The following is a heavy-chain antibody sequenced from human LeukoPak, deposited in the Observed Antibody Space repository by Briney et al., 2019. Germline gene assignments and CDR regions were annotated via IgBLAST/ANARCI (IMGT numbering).Heavy chain of an antibody. CDR2: INPNSGGT. CDR1: GYTFTGYY. Sequence: ASVKVSCKASGYTFTGYYMHWVRQAPGQGLEWMGWINPNSGGTNSAQKSQGRVTMTRDTSISTAYMELSRLRSDDTAVYYCXXXXGXXXXDIVLINWFDPWGQGTLVTVSS. J-gene: IGHJ5*02. D-gene: IGHD2-8*01. CDR3: XXXXGXXXXDIVLINWFDP. V-gene: IGHV1-2*02.